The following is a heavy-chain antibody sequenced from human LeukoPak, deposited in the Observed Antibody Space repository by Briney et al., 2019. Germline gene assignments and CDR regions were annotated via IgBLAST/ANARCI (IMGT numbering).Heavy chain of an antibody. J-gene: IGHJ4*02. Sequence: GGSLRLSCAASGFNFNNYGMHWVRQAPGKGLEWVAFIWYDGSKISYADSVKGRFTISRDNSKNTLYLQMNSLRAEDTAVYYCAGSSSWPGGFDYWGQGTLVTVSS. CDR1: GFNFNNYG. V-gene: IGHV3-33*01. CDR2: IWYDGSKI. CDR3: AGSSSWPGGFDY. D-gene: IGHD6-13*01.